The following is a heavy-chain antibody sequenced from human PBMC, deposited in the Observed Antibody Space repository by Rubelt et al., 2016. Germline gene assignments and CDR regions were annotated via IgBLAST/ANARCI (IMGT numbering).Heavy chain of an antibody. J-gene: IGHJ4*02. CDR1: GGSFSGYY. Sequence: QVQLQQWGAGLLKPSETLSLTCAVYGGSFSGYYWSWIRQPPGKGLEWIGEINHSGSTNYNPSLRRVVPISVAPSKNQFSRKLSAVTAAETAVYYWARGRPYCSSTSCRYFDYWGQGTLVTVSS. CDR3: ARGRPYCSSTSCRYFDY. D-gene: IGHD2-2*01. V-gene: IGHV4-34*01. CDR2: INHSGST.